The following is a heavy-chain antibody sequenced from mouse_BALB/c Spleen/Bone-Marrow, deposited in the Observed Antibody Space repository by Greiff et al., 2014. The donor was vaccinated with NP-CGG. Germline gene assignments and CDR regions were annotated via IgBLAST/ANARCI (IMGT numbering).Heavy chain of an antibody. CDR1: GFNIKDTY. D-gene: IGHD1-2*01. V-gene: IGHV14-3*02. CDR3: ARGGTTATWYFDV. CDR2: IDPANGNT. Sequence: VQLKQSGAELVKPGASVKLSCTASGFNIKDTYMHWVKQRPEQGLEWIGRIDPANGNTKCDPKFQGKATITADTSSNTAYLQLSSLTSEDTAVYYCARGGTTATWYFDVWGAGTTVTVSS. J-gene: IGHJ1*01.